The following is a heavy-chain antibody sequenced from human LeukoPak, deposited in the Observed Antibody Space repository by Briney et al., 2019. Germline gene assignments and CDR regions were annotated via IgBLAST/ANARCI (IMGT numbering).Heavy chain of an antibody. J-gene: IGHJ6*02. CDR1: GGSISSGGYP. Sequence: SETLSLTCAVSGGSISSGGYPWSWIRQPPGKGLEWIGYIYHSGSTYYNPSLKSRVTISVDRSKNQFSLKLSSVTAADTAVYYCARAAGSSWWGYYYGMDVWGQGTTVTVSS. CDR2: IYHSGST. D-gene: IGHD6-13*01. V-gene: IGHV4-30-2*01. CDR3: ARAAGSSWWGYYYGMDV.